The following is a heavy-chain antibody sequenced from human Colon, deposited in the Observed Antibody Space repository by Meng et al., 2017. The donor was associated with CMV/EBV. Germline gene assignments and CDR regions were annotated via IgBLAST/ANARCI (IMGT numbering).Heavy chain of an antibody. CDR2: KKKREK. Sequence: RGVRQKKGKGREWNGKKKKREKNNKQTIKRRVSMYVDTSKNRFSMQLTSVTAADTAVYFCAGYYEGRGGQGPWGQGTLVTVSS. V-gene: IGHV4-34*09. D-gene: IGHD3-22*01. CDR3: AGYYEGRGGQGP. J-gene: IGHJ5*02.